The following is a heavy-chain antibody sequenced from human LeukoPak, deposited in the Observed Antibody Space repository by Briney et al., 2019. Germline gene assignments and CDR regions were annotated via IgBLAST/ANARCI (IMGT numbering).Heavy chain of an antibody. CDR1: GGSFSGYY. CDR2: INHSGST. Sequence: KPSETLSLTCAVYGGSFSGYYWSWIRQPPGKGLEWIGEINHSGSTNYNPSLKSRVTISVDTSKNQFPLKLSSVTAADTAVYYCASSRRGGYTLRGMDVWGQGTTVTVSS. CDR3: ASSRRGGYTLRGMDV. J-gene: IGHJ6*02. D-gene: IGHD3-22*01. V-gene: IGHV4-34*01.